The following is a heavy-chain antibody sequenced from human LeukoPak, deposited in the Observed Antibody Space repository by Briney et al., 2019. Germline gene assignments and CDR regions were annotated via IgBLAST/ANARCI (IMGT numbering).Heavy chain of an antibody. CDR3: ARTYYDYRVGTNYFDY. D-gene: IGHD3-3*01. CDR1: GFSVTTSY. V-gene: IGHV3-66*01. CDR2: TYSGGST. J-gene: IGHJ4*02. Sequence: GGSLRLSCAASGFSVTTSYMSWVRQAPGKGLEGVSVTYSGGSTSHADSVKGRFTVSRDDSKNMVYLQMNSMRQDDTAVYYCARTYYDYRVGTNYFDYWGQGTLVTVSS.